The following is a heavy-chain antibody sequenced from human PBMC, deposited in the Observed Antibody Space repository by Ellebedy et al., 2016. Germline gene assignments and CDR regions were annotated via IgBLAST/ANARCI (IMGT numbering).Heavy chain of an antibody. CDR2: ISGSGGST. J-gene: IGHJ6*02. Sequence: GGSLRLXXAASGFTFSSYAMSWVRQAPGKGLEWVSAISGSGGSTYYADSVKGRFTISRDNSKNTLYLQMNSLRDEDTDVYYCANCLLHDYYYYYGMDVWGQGTTVTVSS. V-gene: IGHV3-23*01. CDR3: ANCLLHDYYYYYGMDV. CDR1: GFTFSSYA. D-gene: IGHD2-15*01.